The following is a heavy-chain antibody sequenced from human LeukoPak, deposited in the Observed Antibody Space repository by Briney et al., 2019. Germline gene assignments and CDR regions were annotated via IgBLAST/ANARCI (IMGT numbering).Heavy chain of an antibody. CDR2: ITGDSAYI. Sequence: PGGSLTLSCVASGFTFSTYAMSWVRQAPGEGLKWVSCITGDSAYIYYADSVKGRFTISRDNAKNSLYLQMNSLRAEDTAVYYCASSSGLWFGELLGYFQHWGQGTLVTVSS. J-gene: IGHJ1*01. D-gene: IGHD3-10*01. CDR1: GFTFSTYA. V-gene: IGHV3-21*01. CDR3: ASSSGLWFGELLGYFQH.